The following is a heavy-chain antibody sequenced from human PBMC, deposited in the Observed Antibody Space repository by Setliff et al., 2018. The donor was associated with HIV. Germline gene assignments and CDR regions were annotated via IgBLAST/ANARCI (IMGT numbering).Heavy chain of an antibody. D-gene: IGHD3-10*01. CDR3: AKDRGEGNYYYYGMDV. CDR2: ISWNSGSI. J-gene: IGHJ6*02. V-gene: IGHV3-9*01. Sequence: GGSLRLSCAASGFTFDDYAMHWVRQAPGKGLEWVSGISWNSGSIGYADSVKGRFTISRDNAKNSLYLQMNSLRAEDTALYYCAKDRGEGNYYYYGMDVWGQGTTVTVS. CDR1: GFTFDDYA.